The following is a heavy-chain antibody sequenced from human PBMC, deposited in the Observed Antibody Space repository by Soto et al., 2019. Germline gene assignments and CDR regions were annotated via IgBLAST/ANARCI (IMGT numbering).Heavy chain of an antibody. Sequence: SETLSLTCSVSGDSIISSTYYWVWIRQPPGKGLEWTGCIYHTGTTYYNPSLKSRVTISVDTSKNQFSLKLSSVTAADTAVYYCARPYFSSSSMFDYWGQGTLVTVSS. V-gene: IGHV4-39*01. CDR3: ARPYFSSSSMFDY. CDR2: IYHTGTT. J-gene: IGHJ4*02. D-gene: IGHD6-6*01. CDR1: GDSIISSTYY.